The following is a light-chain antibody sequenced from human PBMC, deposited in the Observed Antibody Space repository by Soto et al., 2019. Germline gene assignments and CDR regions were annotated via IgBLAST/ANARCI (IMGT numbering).Light chain of an antibody. CDR2: EVS. CDR1: SSDVGGYNY. CDR3: NSYAGSNNWV. V-gene: IGLV2-8*01. Sequence: QSALTQPPSASGSPGQSVTISCTGTSSDVGGYNYVSWYQQHPGKAPKLMIYEVSKRPSGVPDRFSGSKSGNTASLTVSGRQAEDEADYYCNSYAGSNNWVFGGGTKVTVL. J-gene: IGLJ3*02.